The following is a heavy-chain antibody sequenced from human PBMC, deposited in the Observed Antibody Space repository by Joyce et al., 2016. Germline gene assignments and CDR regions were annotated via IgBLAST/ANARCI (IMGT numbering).Heavy chain of an antibody. CDR2: ISPLLGTT. Sequence: QVQLVQSGAEVKKPGSSVKVSCKASGGTFIGYAISWVRQAPGQGLEGMGGISPLLGTTDCAQKFQDRGTITADEPTRTAYMELRSLRSEDTAVYFCARVLATPYPLYGMDVWGQGTTVTVSS. D-gene: IGHD2-15*01. CDR3: ARVLATPYPLYGMDV. J-gene: IGHJ6*02. V-gene: IGHV1-69*01. CDR1: GGTFIGYA.